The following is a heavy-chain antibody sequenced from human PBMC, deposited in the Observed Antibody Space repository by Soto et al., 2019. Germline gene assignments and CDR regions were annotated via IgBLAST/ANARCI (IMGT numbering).Heavy chain of an antibody. CDR1: GFTFSSYA. J-gene: IGHJ4*02. D-gene: IGHD6-13*01. V-gene: IGHV3-30-3*01. CDR3: ARGKSYSSSWYYFDY. Sequence: GSLRLSCAASGFTFSSYAMHWVRQAPGKGLEWVAVISYDGSNKYYADSVKGRFTISRDNSKNTLYLQMNSLRAEDTAVYYRARGKSYSSSWYYFDYWGQGTLVTVSS. CDR2: ISYDGSNK.